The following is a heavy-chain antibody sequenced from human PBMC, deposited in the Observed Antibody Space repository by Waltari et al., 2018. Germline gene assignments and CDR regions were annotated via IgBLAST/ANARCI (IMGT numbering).Heavy chain of an antibody. J-gene: IGHJ4*02. D-gene: IGHD6-13*01. V-gene: IGHV4-61*09. CDR2: IYTSGST. CDR1: GGSISRGSYY. Sequence: QVQLQESGPGLVKPSQTLSLTCTVSGGSISRGSYYWSWIRQPAGKGLEWIGYIYTSGSTNYNPSLKSRVTISVDTSKNQFSLKLSSVTAADTAVYYCASWDEGSSSDYWGQGTLVTVSS. CDR3: ASWDEGSSSDY.